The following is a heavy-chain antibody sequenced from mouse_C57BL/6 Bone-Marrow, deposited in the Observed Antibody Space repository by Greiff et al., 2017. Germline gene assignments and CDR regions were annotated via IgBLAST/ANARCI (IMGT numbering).Heavy chain of an antibody. CDR3: ARVGAYCHFDY. D-gene: IGHD4-1*01. CDR2: ISYDGSN. Sequence: EVKLVESGPGLVKPSQSLSLTCSVTGYSITSGYYWNWIRQFPGNKLEWMGYISYDGSNNYNPSLKNRISITRDTSKNQFFLKLNSVTTEDTATYYCARVGAYCHFDYWGQGTTLTVAS. V-gene: IGHV3-6*01. CDR1: GYSITSGYY. J-gene: IGHJ2*01.